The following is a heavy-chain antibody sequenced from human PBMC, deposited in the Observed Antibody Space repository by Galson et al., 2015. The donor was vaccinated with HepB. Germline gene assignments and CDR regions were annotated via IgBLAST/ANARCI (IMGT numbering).Heavy chain of an antibody. Sequence: SLRLSCATSGLTFDDYTFHWVRQRPGTGLEWVSSVSWNSDKGAYADSVKGRFTISRDSATNYLYLEMTSLRAEDTALYHCKKEMRPRGHFFECAIDYWGHGTLVTVSS. D-gene: IGHD3-10*01. V-gene: IGHV3-9*01. CDR1: GLTFDDYT. CDR3: KKEMRPRGHFFECAIDY. J-gene: IGHJ4*01. CDR2: VSWNSDKG.